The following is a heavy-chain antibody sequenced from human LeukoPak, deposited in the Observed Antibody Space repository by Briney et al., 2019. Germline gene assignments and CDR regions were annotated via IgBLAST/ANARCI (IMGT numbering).Heavy chain of an antibody. CDR2: ISDSGSTT. D-gene: IGHD3-22*01. J-gene: IGHJ4*02. CDR1: GVTFSAYA. CDR3: AREPLRVYYYDSSGYLDY. Sequence: GGSLRLSCVASGVTFSAYAMNWVRQVPGKGLEWVSLISDSGSTTYHADSVKGRFTISRDNSKNTLYLQMNSLRAEDTAVYYCAREPLRVYYYDSSGYLDYWGQGTLVTVSS. V-gene: IGHV3-23*01.